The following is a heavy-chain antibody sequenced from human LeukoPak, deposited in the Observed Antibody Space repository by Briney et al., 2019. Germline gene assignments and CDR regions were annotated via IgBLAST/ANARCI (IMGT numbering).Heavy chain of an antibody. J-gene: IGHJ4*02. V-gene: IGHV4-39*01. CDR3: ASLVVVVVTASEIDY. Sequence: SESLSLTCSVSGCAFSSSSYYWGWVRQPPGKGLEWIGSFHYSGSTYYNPSLKSRVTISGDTSKNQFSLKLRSVTAADTAVYYCASLVVVVVTASEIDYWGQGTLVTVSS. D-gene: IGHD2-21*02. CDR2: FHYSGST. CDR1: GCAFSSSSYY.